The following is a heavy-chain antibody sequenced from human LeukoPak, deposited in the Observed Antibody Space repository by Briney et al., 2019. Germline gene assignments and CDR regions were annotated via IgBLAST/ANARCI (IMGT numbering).Heavy chain of an antibody. CDR3: AKYDNSGRAGGY. CDR2: IWYDGSNK. Sequence: QPGRSLRLSCAASGFTFSNYGMHWVRQAPGKGLEWVAVIWYDGSNKYYADSVKGRFTISRDNSRNTLYLQMNSLRAEDTAMYYCAKYDNSGRAGGYWGQGTLVTVSS. D-gene: IGHD3-22*01. CDR1: GFTFSNYG. V-gene: IGHV3-33*08. J-gene: IGHJ4*02.